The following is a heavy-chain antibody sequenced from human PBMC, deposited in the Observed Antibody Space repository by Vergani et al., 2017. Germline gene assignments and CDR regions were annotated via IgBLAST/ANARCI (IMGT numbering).Heavy chain of an antibody. D-gene: IGHD4-11*01. Sequence: QVQLQQWGGGLLKPSETLSLTCVVNGGSFTSYHWTWIRQSPGEGLEWVGDIDHTGRPEYYPSLKSRLTMSVDKSRNQFSLPLNSVTATDTAIYFCARVNTETNGHLYYYYYMDVRGQGTAGTVS. V-gene: IGHV4-34*01. CDR3: ARVNTETNGHLYYYYYMDV. J-gene: IGHJ6*03. CDR1: GGSFTSYH. CDR2: IDHTGRP.